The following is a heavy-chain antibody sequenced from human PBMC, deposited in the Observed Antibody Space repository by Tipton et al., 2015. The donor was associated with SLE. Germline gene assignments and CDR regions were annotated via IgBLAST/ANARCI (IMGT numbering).Heavy chain of an antibody. D-gene: IGHD3-10*01. CDR1: GFTFSDHY. CDR3: ARGRLEWFREWAEFDY. V-gene: IGHV3-11*04. J-gene: IGHJ4*02. CDR2: ITRSGGTV. Sequence: SLRLSCAASGFTFSDHYMSWIRQGPGRGLEWLSYITRSGGTVHYADSVKGRFTISRDNAQNSLHLQMNSLRAEDTAVYYCARGRLEWFREWAEFDYWGQGTLVTVSS.